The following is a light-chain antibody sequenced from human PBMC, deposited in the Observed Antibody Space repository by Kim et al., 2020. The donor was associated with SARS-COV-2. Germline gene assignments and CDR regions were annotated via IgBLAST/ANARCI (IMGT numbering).Light chain of an antibody. CDR1: QSVGSY. J-gene: IGKJ4*01. CDR3: QQRSNWPLT. Sequence: LSPGERATLSCRASQSVGSYLAWYQQKPGRAPRLLLYDASNRATGIPARFSGSGSGTDFTLTIDSLEPGDFAVYYCQQRSNWPLTFGGGTKVDIK. V-gene: IGKV3-11*01. CDR2: DAS.